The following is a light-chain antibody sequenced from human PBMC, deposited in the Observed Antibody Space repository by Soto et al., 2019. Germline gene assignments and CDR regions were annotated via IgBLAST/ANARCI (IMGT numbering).Light chain of an antibody. V-gene: IGKV3-11*01. Sequence: EVVLTQSPVTLSLSPGERATLSCRASQSVGTFLAWYQQKPGQAPRLISYDTSNRATGIPARFSGTWSGTEFALTISSVEPEDFAVYFCQHRTNWPRTFGQGTKLDIK. CDR2: DTS. CDR1: QSVGTF. J-gene: IGKJ2*01. CDR3: QHRTNWPRT.